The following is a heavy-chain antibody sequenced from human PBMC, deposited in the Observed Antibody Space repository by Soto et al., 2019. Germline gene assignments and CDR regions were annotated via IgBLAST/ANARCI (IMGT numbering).Heavy chain of an antibody. CDR3: ARGRYCSGGSCYRGYYYYGMDV. V-gene: IGHV1-8*01. CDR1: GYTFTSYD. Sequence: GASVKVSCKASGYTFTSYDINWVRQATGQGLEWMGWMNPNSGNTGYAQKFQGRVTMTRNTSISTAYMELSSLRSEDTAVYYCARGRYCSGGSCYRGYYYYGMDVWGQGTTVTVSS. D-gene: IGHD2-15*01. J-gene: IGHJ6*02. CDR2: MNPNSGNT.